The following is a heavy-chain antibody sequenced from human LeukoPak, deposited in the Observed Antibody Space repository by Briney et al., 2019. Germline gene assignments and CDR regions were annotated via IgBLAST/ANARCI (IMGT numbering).Heavy chain of an antibody. CDR1: GGSISSYY. V-gene: IGHV4-4*07. CDR2: IYTSGST. Sequence: PSETLSLTCTVSGGSISSYYWSWIRQPAGKGLEWIGRIYTSGSTNYNPSLKSRVTMSVDTSKNQFSLKLSSVTAAGTAVYYCARGIYCSSTSCYYYYYYMDVWGKGTTVTVSS. D-gene: IGHD2-2*01. J-gene: IGHJ6*03. CDR3: ARGIYCSSTSCYYYYYYMDV.